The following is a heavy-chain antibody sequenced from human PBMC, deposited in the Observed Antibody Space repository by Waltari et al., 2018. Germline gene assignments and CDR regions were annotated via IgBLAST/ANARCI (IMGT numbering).Heavy chain of an antibody. Sequence: EVQLVQSGAEVKKPGESLKISCKGSGDSFTNYWIGWVRQMPGKGLEWMGIIFPGDSDTRYSPSFQGHATIVADKSITTVYLQWSSLKASDTAMYYCARRGGSLNYFDYWGQGTLVTVSS. CDR3: ARRGGSLNYFDY. D-gene: IGHD1-26*01. CDR1: GDSFTNYW. J-gene: IGHJ4*02. CDR2: IFPGDSDT. V-gene: IGHV5-51*01.